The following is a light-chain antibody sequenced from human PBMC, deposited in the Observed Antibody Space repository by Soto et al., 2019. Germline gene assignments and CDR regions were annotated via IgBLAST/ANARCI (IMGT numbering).Light chain of an antibody. CDR3: QQYGSSRAT. J-gene: IGKJ5*01. V-gene: IGKV3-20*01. Sequence: DIVLTQSPGTLSLSPGERATLSCRASQSVSNTFLAWYQQKPGQAPRLLISGASSRATGIPDRFSGSGSGTDFTLTISRLEPEDFAVYYCQQYGSSRATFGQGTRLEIK. CDR1: QSVSNTF. CDR2: GAS.